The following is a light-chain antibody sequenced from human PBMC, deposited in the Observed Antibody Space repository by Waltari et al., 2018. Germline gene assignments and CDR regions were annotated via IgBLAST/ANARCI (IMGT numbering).Light chain of an antibody. CDR3: QQYYGTPLT. CDR2: WAS. Sequence: DIVMTQSPDSLAVSLGERATINCKSSQSVLYSSNNENYLAWYQQKPGQPPKLRIMWASIRESGFPDRFSGSVSGTDFTLTINSLQAEDVAVYYCQQYYGTPLTFGQGTKVEIK. CDR1: QSVLYSSNNENY. V-gene: IGKV4-1*01. J-gene: IGKJ1*01.